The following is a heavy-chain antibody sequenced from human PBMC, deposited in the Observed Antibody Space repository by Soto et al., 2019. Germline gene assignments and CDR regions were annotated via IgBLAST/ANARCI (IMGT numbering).Heavy chain of an antibody. J-gene: IGHJ4*02. CDR1: GYAINSGYY. D-gene: IGHD3-10*02. Sequence: SETLSLTCGVSGYAINSGYYWGWIRQSPGRGLEWIGNMYHGGFSYYNPSLKGRVTISVDTWKNRFSLNLRSVTAADTAVYYWARPVVGVVRNVQDYFEYWGRVMLVTVSS. V-gene: IGHV4-38-2*01. CDR2: MYHGGFS. CDR3: ARPVVGVVRNVQDYFEY.